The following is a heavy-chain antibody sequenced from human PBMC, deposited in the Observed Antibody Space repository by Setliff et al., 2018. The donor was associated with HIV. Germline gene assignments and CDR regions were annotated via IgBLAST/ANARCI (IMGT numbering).Heavy chain of an antibody. Sequence: PGGSLRLSCEASGFTFSSYWMSWVRQAPGKGLEWVSSITSRSSYMYYADSVKGRFTISRDNAKNSLYLQMNSLRAEDTAVYYCARGGYSYGFFDYWGQGTLVTVSS. V-gene: IGHV3-21*01. J-gene: IGHJ4*02. D-gene: IGHD5-18*01. CDR3: ARGGYSYGFFDY. CDR1: GFTFSSYW. CDR2: ITSRSSYM.